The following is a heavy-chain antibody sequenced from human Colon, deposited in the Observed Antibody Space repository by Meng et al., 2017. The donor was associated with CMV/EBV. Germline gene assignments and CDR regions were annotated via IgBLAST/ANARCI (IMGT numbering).Heavy chain of an antibody. CDR1: GFTFSDYY. CDR2: IYYSGST. CDR3: ARDLGRGSSWYGGMDV. D-gene: IGHD6-13*01. Sequence: ESLKISCAASGFTFSDYYMSWIRQAPGKGLEWIGSIYYSGSTYYNPSLKSRVTISVDTSKNQFSLKLSSVTAADTAVYYCARDLGRGSSWYGGMDVWGQGTTVTVSS. V-gene: IGHV4-59*12. J-gene: IGHJ6*02.